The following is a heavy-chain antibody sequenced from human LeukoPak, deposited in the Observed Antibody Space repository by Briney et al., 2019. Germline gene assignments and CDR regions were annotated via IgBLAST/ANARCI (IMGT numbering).Heavy chain of an antibody. Sequence: PSETLSLTCAVYGGSFSGYYWSWIRQPPGKGLEWIGEINHSGSTNYNPSLKSRVTISVDTSKNQFSLKLSSVTAADTAVYYCARGRYQYYYDSSGYYVFDYWGQGTLVTVSS. CDR2: INHSGST. D-gene: IGHD3-22*01. J-gene: IGHJ4*02. CDR3: ARGRYQYYYDSSGYYVFDY. CDR1: GGSFSGYY. V-gene: IGHV4-34*01.